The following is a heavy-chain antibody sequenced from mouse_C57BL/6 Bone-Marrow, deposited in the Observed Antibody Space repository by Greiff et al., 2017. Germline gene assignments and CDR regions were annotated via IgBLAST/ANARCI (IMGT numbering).Heavy chain of an antibody. J-gene: IGHJ3*01. CDR1: GYTFTSYG. Sequence: VQLQQSGAELARPGASVKLSCKASGYTFTSYGISWVKQRTGQGLEWIGEIYPRSGNTYYNEKFKGKATLTADKSSSKAYMELRSLTSEDSAVYFCAKLGLFAYWGQGTLVTVSA. CDR2: IYPRSGNT. D-gene: IGHD4-1*01. CDR3: AKLGLFAY. V-gene: IGHV1-81*01.